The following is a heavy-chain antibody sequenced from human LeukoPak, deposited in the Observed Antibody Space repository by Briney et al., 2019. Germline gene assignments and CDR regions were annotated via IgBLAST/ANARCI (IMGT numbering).Heavy chain of an antibody. D-gene: IGHD3-3*01. Sequence: GGSLRLSCAASGFTFSNSAMNWVRQAPGEGLEWVSTITGGGSTYYADSVKGRFTISRDNSKNTLYLQMNSLRAEDTAVYYCAISYDFWSGYYNGGIDYWGQGTLVTVSS. CDR3: AISYDFWSGYYNGGIDY. J-gene: IGHJ4*02. CDR2: ITGGGST. V-gene: IGHV3-23*01. CDR1: GFTFSNSA.